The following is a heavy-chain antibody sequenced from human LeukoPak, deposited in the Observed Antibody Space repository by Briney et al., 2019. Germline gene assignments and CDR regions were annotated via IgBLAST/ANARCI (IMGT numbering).Heavy chain of an antibody. CDR2: IYYSGST. CDR1: GGSISSYY. Sequence: SETLSLTCTVSGGSISSYYWSWIRQPPGKGLEWIGYIYYSGSTNYNPSLKSRVTISVDTSKNQFSLKLSSVTAADTAVYYCARDYYDSSGDFYNWFDPWAREPWSPSPQ. J-gene: IGHJ5*02. V-gene: IGHV4-59*01. D-gene: IGHD3-22*01. CDR3: ARDYYDSSGDFYNWFDP.